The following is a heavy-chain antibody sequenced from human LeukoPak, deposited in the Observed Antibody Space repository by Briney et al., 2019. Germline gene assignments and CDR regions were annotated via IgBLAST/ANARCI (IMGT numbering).Heavy chain of an antibody. Sequence: GGSLRLSCAASGFAFNDYYMSWIRQAPGKGLGWLSYINIGGTNTHYADSVKGRFTISRDNAKKSLYLEMNNLRAEDTAVYYCATDGAGFDTWGQGVLVTVSS. CDR2: INIGGTNT. CDR1: GFAFNDYY. J-gene: IGHJ5*02. V-gene: IGHV3-11*01. CDR3: ATDGAGFDT.